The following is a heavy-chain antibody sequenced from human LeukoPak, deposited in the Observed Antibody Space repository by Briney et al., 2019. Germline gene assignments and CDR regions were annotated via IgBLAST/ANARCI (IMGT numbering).Heavy chain of an antibody. CDR1: VFTFSLYD. J-gene: IGHJ4*02. CDR3: AKRRGYDSYYFDF. CDR2: IRYDGSNT. D-gene: IGHD5-12*01. Sequence: TGGTVSLPCAASVFTFSLYDMQWAPQAPGKALVGVTFIRYDGSNTYYADSVKGRFTISRDNSKNTLYLQMNSLRAEDTAVYYCAKRRGYDSYYFDFWGQGTLVTVSS. V-gene: IGHV3-30*02.